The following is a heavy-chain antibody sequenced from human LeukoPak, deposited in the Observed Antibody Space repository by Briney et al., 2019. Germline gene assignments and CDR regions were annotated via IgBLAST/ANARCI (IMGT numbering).Heavy chain of an antibody. V-gene: IGHV4-59*01. CDR2: IYYSGST. CDR1: GDSISSFY. D-gene: IGHD6-19*01. CDR3: ARSGPVAGNDAFDI. J-gene: IGHJ3*02. Sequence: PSETLSLTCTVSGDSISSFYWSWIRQPPGKGLEWIGYIYYSGSTNYNPSLKSRVTISVDTSKNQFSLKLGSVTAADTAVYYCARSGPVAGNDAFDIWGQGTMVTVSS.